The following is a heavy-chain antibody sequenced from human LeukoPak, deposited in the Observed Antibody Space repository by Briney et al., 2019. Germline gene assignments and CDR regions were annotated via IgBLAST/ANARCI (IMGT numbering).Heavy chain of an antibody. J-gene: IGHJ5*02. V-gene: IGHV3-21*01. Sequence: GGSLRLSCAASGLTFSSYNMNWVRQAPGKGLEWVTSISSSSSYIYYADSMKGRFTISRDSAKSSVYLQMNSLRAEDTAVYYCAGGYSSSWYTFDPWGQGTLVTVSS. CDR2: ISSSSSYI. CDR3: AGGYSSSWYTFDP. CDR1: GLTFSSYN. D-gene: IGHD6-13*01.